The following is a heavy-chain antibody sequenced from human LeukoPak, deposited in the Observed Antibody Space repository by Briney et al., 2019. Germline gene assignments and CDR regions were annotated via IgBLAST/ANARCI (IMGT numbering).Heavy chain of an antibody. CDR1: GGSITSYF. V-gene: IGHV4-59*08. D-gene: IGHD1-1*01. J-gene: IGHJ4*02. CDR3: ARADNWNDVPFEY. Sequence: SETLSLTCSVSGGSITSYFWTWIRQPPGKGLEWIGYIYFSESTNYNPSLKSRVTISVDTSKNQFSLKVSSVTAADTAVYYCARADNWNDVPFEYWGQGTLVTVSS. CDR2: IYFSEST.